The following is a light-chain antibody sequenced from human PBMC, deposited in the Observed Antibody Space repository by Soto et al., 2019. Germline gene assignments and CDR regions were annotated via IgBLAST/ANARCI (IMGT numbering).Light chain of an antibody. CDR3: QQYLSWTLT. V-gene: IGKV3-15*01. Sequence: EIVMTQSPASLSVSPGERATLSCRASQNVNNNLAWYQQKPGQAPRLLIHGASTRASGIPGTFSGSGSGTEFTLTISSLQSEDFAVYYCQQYLSWTLTFGGGT. CDR1: QNVNNN. J-gene: IGKJ4*01. CDR2: GAS.